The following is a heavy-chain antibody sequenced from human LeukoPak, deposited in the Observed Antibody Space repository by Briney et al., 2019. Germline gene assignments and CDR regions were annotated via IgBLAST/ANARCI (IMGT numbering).Heavy chain of an antibody. J-gene: IGHJ5*02. V-gene: IGHV1-46*01. CDR2: INPSGGST. Sequence: GASVKVSCKASGYTFTSYYMHWVRQAPGQGLEWMGIINPSGGSTSYAQKFQGRVTMTRDTSTSTVYMELSSLRSEDTAVYYCAREVEGYCSSTSCNGWFDPWGQGTLVTVSS. D-gene: IGHD2-2*01. CDR1: GYTFTSYY. CDR3: AREVEGYCSSTSCNGWFDP.